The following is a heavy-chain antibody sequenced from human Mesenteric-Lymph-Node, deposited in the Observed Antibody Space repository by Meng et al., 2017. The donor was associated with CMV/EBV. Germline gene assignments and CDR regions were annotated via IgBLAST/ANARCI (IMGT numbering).Heavy chain of an antibody. CDR1: GDSISSGYF. V-gene: IGHV4-38-2*02. D-gene: IGHD5-24*01. CDR3: ARDLEMATIHKYYYGMDV. CDR2: IYHSGDT. Sequence: SETLSLTCSISGDSISSGYFWGWIRQPPGKGLEWIGSIYHSGDTYYSPSLRSRVTISLDTSKNQFSLSLSSVTAADTALYYCARDLEMATIHKYYYGMDVWGQGTTVTVSS. J-gene: IGHJ6*02.